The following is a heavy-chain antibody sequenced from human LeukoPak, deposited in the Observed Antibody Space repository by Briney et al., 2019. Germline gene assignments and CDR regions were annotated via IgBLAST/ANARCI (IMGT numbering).Heavy chain of an antibody. CDR1: GGTFSSYA. J-gene: IGHJ4*02. D-gene: IGHD5-12*01. CDR3: ARGVGIVATISKKHFDY. CDR2: IIPIFGTA. Sequence: ASVKVFCKASGGTFSSYAISWVRQAPGQGLEWMGGIIPIFGTANYAQKFQGRVTITTDESTSTAYMELSSLRSEDTAVYYCARGVGIVATISKKHFDYWGQGTLVTVSS. V-gene: IGHV1-69*05.